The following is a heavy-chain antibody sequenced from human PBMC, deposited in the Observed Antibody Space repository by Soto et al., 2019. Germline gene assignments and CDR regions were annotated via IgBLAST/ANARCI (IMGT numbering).Heavy chain of an antibody. J-gene: IGHJ4*02. Sequence: EVQLVESGGGLIQAGGSLRLSCVASVGNYEMNWVRQAPGKGLEWLALITHDGGVTHYADSVKGRFTISRDNAKNTLYLQMNSLRDDDTSIYYCARGLVDGTHFDSWGQGALVTVSS. CDR3: ARGLVDGTHFDS. V-gene: IGHV3-48*03. CDR1: VGNYE. CDR2: ITHDGGVT. D-gene: IGHD2-8*01.